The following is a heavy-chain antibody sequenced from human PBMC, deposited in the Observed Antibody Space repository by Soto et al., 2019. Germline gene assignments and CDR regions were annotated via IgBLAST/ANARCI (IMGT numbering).Heavy chain of an antibody. CDR1: GGSISSGGYY. CDR3: ARHCSGGSCCYAFDI. D-gene: IGHD2-15*01. CDR2: IYYSGST. V-gene: IGHV4-61*08. J-gene: IGHJ3*02. Sequence: ETLSLTCTVSGGSISSGGYYWSWIRQNPGKGLEWIGYIYYSGSTNYNPSLKSRVTMAVDTSKNQFSLKLSSVTAADTAVYYCARHCSGGSCCYAFDIWGQGTMVTVSS.